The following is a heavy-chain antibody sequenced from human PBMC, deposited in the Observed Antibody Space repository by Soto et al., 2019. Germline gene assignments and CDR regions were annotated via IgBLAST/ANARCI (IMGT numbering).Heavy chain of an antibody. Sequence: GASVKVSCKASGYTFTSYYMHWVRQAPGQGLEWMGIINPSGGSTSYAQKFQGRVTMTRDTSTSTVYMELSSLRSEDTAVYYCAREGPFCGGDCYSILDWYFDLWGRGTLVTVSS. D-gene: IGHD2-21*02. CDR2: INPSGGST. CDR1: GYTFTSYY. CDR3: AREGPFCGGDCYSILDWYFDL. V-gene: IGHV1-46*01. J-gene: IGHJ2*01.